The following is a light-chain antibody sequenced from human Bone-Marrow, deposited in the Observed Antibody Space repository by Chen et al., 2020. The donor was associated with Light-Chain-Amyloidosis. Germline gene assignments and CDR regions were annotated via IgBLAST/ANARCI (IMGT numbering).Light chain of an antibody. Sequence: QSALPQPTSVSGSPGPSTTISCTGTSSDVGGDNHVSWYQQHPDKAPKLMIYEVTNRPSWVPDRFSGFKSDNTASLTISGLQTEDEADYFCSSYTITNTLVFGSGTRVTVL. CDR3: SSYTITNTLV. V-gene: IGLV2-14*01. CDR2: EVT. J-gene: IGLJ1*01. CDR1: SSDVGGDNH.